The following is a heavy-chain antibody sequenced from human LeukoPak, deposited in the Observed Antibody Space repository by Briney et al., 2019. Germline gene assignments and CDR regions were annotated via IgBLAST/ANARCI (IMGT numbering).Heavy chain of an antibody. J-gene: IGHJ3*02. D-gene: IGHD3-22*01. CDR2: IYDSGST. CDR1: GVSISSGGYY. V-gene: IGHV4-31*03. Sequence: SETLSLTCTVSGVSISSGGYYWSWIRRHPGKGLEWIGYIYDSGSTYYNPSLKSRVTISVDTSKNQFSLKLSSVTAADTAVYYCASGAHYYDSSGYYSGAFDIWGQGTMVTVSS. CDR3: ASGAHYYDSSGYYSGAFDI.